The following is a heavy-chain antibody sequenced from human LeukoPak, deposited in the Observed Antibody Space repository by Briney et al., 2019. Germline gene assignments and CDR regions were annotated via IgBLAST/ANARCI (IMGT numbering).Heavy chain of an antibody. J-gene: IGHJ5*02. V-gene: IGHV4-30-2*01. CDR1: RGAITSGGYS. D-gene: IGHD4-17*01. CDR2: TSDRGPA. Sequence: SQTLSLTCTVSRGAITSGGYSWNWIRQTPGKGLESIGYTSDRGPAYYNPSLKSRFTISVDRPKNQFFLTVTSVTAADTAVYYCARETTVTGGHWFDPWGQGTLATVSS. CDR3: ARETTVTGGHWFDP.